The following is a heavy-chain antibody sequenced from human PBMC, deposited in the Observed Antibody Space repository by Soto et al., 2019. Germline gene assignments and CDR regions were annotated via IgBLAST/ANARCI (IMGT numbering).Heavy chain of an antibody. CDR1: GGSISSRGYY. V-gene: IGHV4-31*03. CDR2: IYYSGST. Sequence: QVQLQESGPGLVKPSQTLSLTCTVSGGSISSRGYYWSWIRQHPGKGLEWIGYIYYSGSTYYNPPLKSRVTESVDTSENQFCVKQSCVTAADTAVYYCARDSPYDFWSGYTNAFDIWGQGTMVTVSS. D-gene: IGHD3-3*01. CDR3: ARDSPYDFWSGYTNAFDI. J-gene: IGHJ3*02.